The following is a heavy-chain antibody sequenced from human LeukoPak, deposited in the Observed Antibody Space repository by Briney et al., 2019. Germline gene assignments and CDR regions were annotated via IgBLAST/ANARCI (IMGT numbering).Heavy chain of an antibody. CDR2: ISGSGGST. J-gene: IGHJ4*02. CDR3: ARGKYYYDSTGYYPGGDY. Sequence: PGGSLRLSCAASGFTFSSYDMTWVRQAPGKGLEWVSAISGSGGSTYYADSVKGRFTISRDNSKSTLYLQMNSLRAEDTAVYYCARGKYYYDSTGYYPGGDYWGQGTLVTVSS. D-gene: IGHD3-22*01. V-gene: IGHV3-23*01. CDR1: GFTFSSYD.